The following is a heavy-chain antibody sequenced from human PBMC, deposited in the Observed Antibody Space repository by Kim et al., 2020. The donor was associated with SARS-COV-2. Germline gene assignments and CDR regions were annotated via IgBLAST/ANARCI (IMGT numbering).Heavy chain of an antibody. CDR1: GGSISSGDYY. CDR2: IYYSGST. CDR3: ARDHGAGDYYYYGMDV. D-gene: IGHD6-13*01. J-gene: IGHJ6*02. Sequence: SETLSLTCTVSGGSISSGDYYWSWIRQPPGKGLEWIGYIYYSGSTYYNPSLKSRVTISVDTSKNQFSLKLSSVTAADTAVYYCARDHGAGDYYYYGMDVWGQGTTVTVSS. V-gene: IGHV4-30-4*01.